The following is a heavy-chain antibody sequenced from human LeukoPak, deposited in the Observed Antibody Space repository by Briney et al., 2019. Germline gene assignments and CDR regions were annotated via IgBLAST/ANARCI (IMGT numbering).Heavy chain of an antibody. J-gene: IGHJ5*02. CDR2: INHSGST. Sequence: PSETLSLTCAVYGGSLSGYYWSWLRQPPGKGLEWIGEINHSGSTNYNPSLKSRVTISVDTSKNQFSLKLSSVTAADTAVYYCARTKGGYCSSTSCYHWNWFDPWGQGTLVTVSS. V-gene: IGHV4-34*01. D-gene: IGHD2-2*01. CDR3: ARTKGGYCSSTSCYHWNWFDP. CDR1: GGSLSGYY.